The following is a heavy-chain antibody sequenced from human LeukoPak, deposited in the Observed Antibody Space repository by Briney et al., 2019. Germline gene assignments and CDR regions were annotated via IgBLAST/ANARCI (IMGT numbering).Heavy chain of an antibody. CDR2: IYTSGST. V-gene: IGHV4-61*02. J-gene: IGHJ6*04. Sequence: SQTLSLTCTVSGGSLSSGSYYWSWIRQPAGKGLEWIGRIYTSGSTNYNPSLKSRVTISVDTSKNQFSLKLSSVTAADTAVYYCARDQTGRLLMDVWGKGTTVTVSS. CDR3: ARDQTGRLLMDV. D-gene: IGHD2-21*01. CDR1: GGSLSSGSYY.